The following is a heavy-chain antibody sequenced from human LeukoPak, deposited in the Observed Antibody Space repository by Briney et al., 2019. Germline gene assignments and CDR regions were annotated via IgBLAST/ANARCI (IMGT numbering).Heavy chain of an antibody. CDR1: GFTFSSYA. CDR3: ARGGTTFEH. V-gene: IGHV3-23*01. Sequence: GGSLRLSCAASGFTFSSYAMSWVRQAPGKGLEWVSVISNSGASTDYADSVKGRFTISRDNSKNTLYLQMNSLRAEDTAVYYCARGGTTFEHWGQGTLVTVSS. J-gene: IGHJ4*02. CDR2: ISNSGAST. D-gene: IGHD1-1*01.